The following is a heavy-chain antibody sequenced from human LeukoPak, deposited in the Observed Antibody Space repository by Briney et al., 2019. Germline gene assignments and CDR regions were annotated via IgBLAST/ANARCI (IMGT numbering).Heavy chain of an antibody. V-gene: IGHV5-51*01. D-gene: IGHD3-10*01. Sequence: GESLKISCKGSGYSFTSYWIGWVRQMPGKGLEWMGIIYPGDSDTRYSPSFQGQVTISADKSISTAYLQWSSLKASDTAMYYCARHQITMVRGATVPYYYYYMDVWGKGTAVTISS. CDR1: GYSFTSYW. CDR3: ARHQITMVRGATVPYYYYYMDV. CDR2: IYPGDSDT. J-gene: IGHJ6*03.